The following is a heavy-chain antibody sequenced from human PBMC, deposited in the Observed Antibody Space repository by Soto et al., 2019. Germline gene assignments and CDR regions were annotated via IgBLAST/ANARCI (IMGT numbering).Heavy chain of an antibody. V-gene: IGHV4-59*01. CDR3: ARRYGGNFDY. D-gene: IGHD1-26*01. CDR2: MYYSGRT. CDR1: GGSISSYY. Sequence: QVQLQESGPGLVKPSETLSLTCTVSGGSISSYYWCWIRQPPGKGLEWIGYMYYSGRTDYNPTLKSRVAITVDTSKHRCSLKLSSVTAADAAAYYCARRYGGNFDYWGQGTLVTVSS. J-gene: IGHJ4*02.